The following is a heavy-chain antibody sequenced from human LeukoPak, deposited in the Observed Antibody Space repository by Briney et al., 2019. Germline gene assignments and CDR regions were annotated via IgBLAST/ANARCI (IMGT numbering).Heavy chain of an antibody. D-gene: IGHD3-10*01. Sequence: SETLSLTCTVSGGSISSSSYYWGWIRQPPGKGLEWIAYIYYSGSTNYNPSLKSRLSISVDTSKNQFSLKLSSVTAADTAVYYCARGPRISLVRGALELDYWGQGTLVTVSS. CDR2: IYYSGST. CDR3: ARGPRISLVRGALELDY. J-gene: IGHJ4*02. CDR1: GGSISSSSYY. V-gene: IGHV4-61*05.